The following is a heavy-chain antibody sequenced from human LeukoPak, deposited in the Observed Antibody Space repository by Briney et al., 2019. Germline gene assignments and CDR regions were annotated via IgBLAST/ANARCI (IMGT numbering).Heavy chain of an antibody. V-gene: IGHV1-2*02. CDR2: INPNSGGT. Sequence: GASVKVSLKASGYTFTGYYMHWVRQAPGQGLEWMGWINPNSGGTNYAQKFQGRVTMTRDTSISTAYMELSRLRSDDTAVYYCARDPPWKGYYGSEPTRAFDYWGQGTLVTVSS. D-gene: IGHD3-10*01. J-gene: IGHJ4*02. CDR3: ARDPPWKGYYGSEPTRAFDY. CDR1: GYTFTGYY.